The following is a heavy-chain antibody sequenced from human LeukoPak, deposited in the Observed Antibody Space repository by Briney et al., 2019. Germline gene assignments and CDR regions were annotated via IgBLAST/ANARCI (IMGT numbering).Heavy chain of an antibody. CDR1: GFTFSNFG. CDR3: ARGLGAMDV. D-gene: IGHD3-10*01. V-gene: IGHV3-23*01. Sequence: PGGSLRLSCAASGFTFSNFGMTWVRQTPGKGLEWVSDISGSGGSTYYADSVKGRFTTSRDNSKNTMYLQMNSLRVEDMAVFYCARGLGAMDVWGKGTTVIVSS. CDR2: ISGSGGST. J-gene: IGHJ6*03.